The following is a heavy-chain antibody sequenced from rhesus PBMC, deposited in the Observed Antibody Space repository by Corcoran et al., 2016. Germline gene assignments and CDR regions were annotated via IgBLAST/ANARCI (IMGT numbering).Heavy chain of an antibody. CDR1: GGSISGGYD. V-gene: IGHV4-76*01. D-gene: IGHD6-25*01. CDR2: IYGSSGST. CDR3: GSGSWNGVLDS. J-gene: IGHJ6*01. Sequence: QVQLQESGPGVVKPSETLSLTCAVSGGSISGGYDWSWIRQPTGKGLEWIGYIYGSSGSTNSNPSLKNRVTISKDASKNEFCLKLSSVTAADTAVYYCGSGSWNGVLDSWGQGVVVTVSS.